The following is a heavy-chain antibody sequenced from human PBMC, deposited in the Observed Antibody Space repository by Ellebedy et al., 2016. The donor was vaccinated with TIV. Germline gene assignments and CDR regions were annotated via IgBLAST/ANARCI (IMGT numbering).Heavy chain of an antibody. CDR3: ASGGYYDFWSGYLPYGMDV. CDR2: ISYSGST. J-gene: IGHJ6*02. V-gene: IGHV4-59*01. CDR1: GGSISSYY. D-gene: IGHD3-3*01. Sequence: MPSETLSLTCTVSGGSISSYYWSWIRQPPGKGLEWIGYISYSGSTNYNPSLKSRVTISVDTSKNQFSLKLSSVTAADTAVYYCASGGYYDFWSGYLPYGMDVWGQGTTVTVSS.